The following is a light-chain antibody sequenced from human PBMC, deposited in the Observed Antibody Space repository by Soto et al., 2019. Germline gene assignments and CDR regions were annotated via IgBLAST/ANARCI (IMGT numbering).Light chain of an antibody. CDR3: CSYTTSNTRQIV. J-gene: IGLJ1*01. V-gene: IGLV2-14*01. CDR1: SSDVGGYNY. CDR2: DVS. Sequence: LAQPASVSGSPGQSITISCTGTSSDVGGYNYVSWYQQHPGKAPKFMIYDVSNRPSGVSNRFSGSKSGNTASLTISGLQAEDEADYYCCSYTTSNTRQIVFGTGTKVTVL.